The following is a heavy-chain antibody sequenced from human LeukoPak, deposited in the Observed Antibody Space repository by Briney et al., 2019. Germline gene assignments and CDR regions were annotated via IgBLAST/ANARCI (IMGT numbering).Heavy chain of an antibody. Sequence: PSETLSLTCAVYGGSFGGYYWSWIRQPPGKGLEWIGEINHSGSTNYNPSLKSRVTISVDTSKNQFSLKLSFVTAADTAVYYCARIEYSSSCDYWGQGTLVTVSS. CDR1: GGSFGGYY. CDR2: INHSGST. D-gene: IGHD6-6*01. V-gene: IGHV4-34*01. CDR3: ARIEYSSSCDY. J-gene: IGHJ4*02.